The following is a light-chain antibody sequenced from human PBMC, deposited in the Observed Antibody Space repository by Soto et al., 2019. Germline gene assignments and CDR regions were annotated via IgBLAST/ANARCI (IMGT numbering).Light chain of an antibody. V-gene: IGKV3-11*01. CDR2: DAS. CDR3: QQRSNWPPLT. CDR1: QSVSSY. Sequence: EIVLTQSPATLSLSPGERASLSCRASQSVSSYLAWYQQKPGQAPRLLSYDASNRATGIPARFSGSGSGTDFTLTISSLEPEDFAVYYCQQRSNWPPLTFGGGTKVEIK. J-gene: IGKJ4*01.